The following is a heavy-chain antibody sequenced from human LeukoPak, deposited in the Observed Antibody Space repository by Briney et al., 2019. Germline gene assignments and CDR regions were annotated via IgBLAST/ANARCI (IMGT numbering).Heavy chain of an antibody. Sequence: GGSLRLSCAASGFTFSLYWMTWVRQSPGKGLEWVADINPDGSQKYSVDSVKGRFTISRDNAKNSLYLQMNSLRAEDTAVYYCARDCSGGSCGPYAFDIWGQGTMVTVSS. CDR1: GFTFSLYW. V-gene: IGHV3-7*01. J-gene: IGHJ3*02. CDR2: INPDGSQK. D-gene: IGHD2-15*01. CDR3: ARDCSGGSCGPYAFDI.